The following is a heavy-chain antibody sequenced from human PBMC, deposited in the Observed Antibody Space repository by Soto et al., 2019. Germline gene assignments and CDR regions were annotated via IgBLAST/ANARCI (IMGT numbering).Heavy chain of an antibody. CDR1: GGSISSSNYY. CDR3: ATDMGGAVARGAVDI. Sequence: QLQLQESGPGLVKPSETLSLTCTVSGGSISSSNYYWGWIRQPPGTGLVWIGSLYYSGSTSYNPSLKSRVTISGDTSKNQVSLKLSSVTAAETAVLYGATDMGGAVARGAVDIWCQGTMVTVSS. CDR2: LYYSGST. D-gene: IGHD1-26*01. J-gene: IGHJ3*02. V-gene: IGHV4-39*01.